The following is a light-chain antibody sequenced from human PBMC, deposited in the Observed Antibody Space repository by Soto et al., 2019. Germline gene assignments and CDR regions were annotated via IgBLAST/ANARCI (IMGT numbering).Light chain of an antibody. CDR2: DVS. CDR1: SSDVGGYNY. J-gene: IGLJ1*01. CDR3: SSYTSSSISRYV. V-gene: IGLV2-14*01. Sequence: QSALTQPASVSGSPGQSITISCTGTSSDVGGYNYVSWYQQHPGKAPKLMIYDVSNRPSGVSNRFSGSKSGNTASLTISGLQAEDESYYYCSSYTSSSISRYVFGTGTKLTVL.